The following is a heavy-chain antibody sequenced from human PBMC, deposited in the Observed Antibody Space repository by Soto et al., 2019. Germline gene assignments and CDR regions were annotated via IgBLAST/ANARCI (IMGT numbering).Heavy chain of an antibody. Sequence: GDSVQVSCKASGYTFTSYAMHWVRQAPGQRLEWMGWINAGNGNTKYSQKFQGRVTITRDTSASTAYMELSSLRSEDTAVYYCARGPLLGYCSGGSCYPRFDYWGQGTLVTVSS. D-gene: IGHD2-15*01. CDR3: ARGPLLGYCSGGSCYPRFDY. CDR2: INAGNGNT. CDR1: GYTFTSYA. J-gene: IGHJ4*02. V-gene: IGHV1-3*01.